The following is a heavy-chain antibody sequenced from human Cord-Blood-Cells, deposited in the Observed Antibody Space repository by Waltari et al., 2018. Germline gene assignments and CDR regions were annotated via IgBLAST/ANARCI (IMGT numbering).Heavy chain of an antibody. Sequence: EVQLVESGGGLVKPGGSLRLSCAASGVTFSSYSMNWVRQAPGKGLEWVSSISSSSSYIYYADSVKGRFTISRDNAKNSLYLQMNSLRAEDTAVYYCARGRRSGSYWYFDLWGRGTLVTVSS. D-gene: IGHD1-26*01. J-gene: IGHJ2*01. CDR1: GVTFSSYS. V-gene: IGHV3-21*01. CDR3: ARGRRSGSYWYFDL. CDR2: ISSSSSYI.